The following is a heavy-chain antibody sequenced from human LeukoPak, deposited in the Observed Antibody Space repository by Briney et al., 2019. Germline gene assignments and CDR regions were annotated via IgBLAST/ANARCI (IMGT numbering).Heavy chain of an antibody. Sequence: EASVKVSCKASGYTFTGYYMHWVRQAPGQGLEWMGWINPNSGGTNYAQKFQGRVTITRNTSISTAYMELSSLRSEDTAVYYCARGPVRYIPGWFDPWGQGTLVTVSS. CDR2: INPNSGGT. CDR3: ARGPVRYIPGWFDP. J-gene: IGHJ5*02. V-gene: IGHV1-2*02. CDR1: GYTFTGYY. D-gene: IGHD2-8*01.